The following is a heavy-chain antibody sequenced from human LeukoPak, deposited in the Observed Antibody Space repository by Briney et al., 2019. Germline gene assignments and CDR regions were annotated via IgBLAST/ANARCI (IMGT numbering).Heavy chain of an antibody. J-gene: IGHJ6*03. CDR2: IYYSGST. CDR3: ARVFPKLPYQLPPHYYMDV. D-gene: IGHD2-2*01. Sequence: SETLSLTCTVSGGSISSSSYYWGWIRQPPGKGLEWIGSIYYSGSTYYNPSLKSRVTISVDTSKNQFSLKLSSVTAADTAVYYCARVFPKLPYQLPPHYYMDVWGKGTTVTVSS. V-gene: IGHV4-39*07. CDR1: GGSISSSSYY.